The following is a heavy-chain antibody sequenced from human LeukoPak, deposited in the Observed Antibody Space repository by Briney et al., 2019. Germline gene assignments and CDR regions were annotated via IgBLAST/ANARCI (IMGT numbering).Heavy chain of an antibody. Sequence: ASVKVSCKASGGTFSSYAISWVRQAPGQGLEWMGWINPNSGGTNYAQKLQGRVTMTTDTSTSTAYMELRSLRSDDTAVYYCARDEVDPDYWGQGTLVTVSS. J-gene: IGHJ4*02. D-gene: IGHD3-9*01. CDR1: GGTFSSYA. V-gene: IGHV1-18*01. CDR2: INPNSGGT. CDR3: ARDEVDPDY.